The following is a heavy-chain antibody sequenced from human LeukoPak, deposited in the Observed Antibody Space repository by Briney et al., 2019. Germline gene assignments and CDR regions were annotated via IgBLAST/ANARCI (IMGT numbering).Heavy chain of an antibody. CDR2: INHSGST. CDR1: GGSFSGYY. D-gene: IGHD3-22*01. CDR3: ARGYYDSSGYLLDY. V-gene: IGHV4-34*01. J-gene: IGHJ4*02. Sequence: SETLSLTCAVYGGSFSGYYRSWIRQPPGKGLEWIGEINHSGSTNYNPSLKSRVTISVDTPKNQFSLKLSSVTAADTAVYYCARGYYDSSGYLLDYWGQGTLVTVSS.